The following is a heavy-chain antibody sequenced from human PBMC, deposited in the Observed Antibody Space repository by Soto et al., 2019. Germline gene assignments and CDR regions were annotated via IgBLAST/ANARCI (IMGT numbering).Heavy chain of an antibody. V-gene: IGHV4-34*01. J-gene: IGHJ5*02. Sequence: PSETLSLTCAVYGGSFSGYYWSWIRQPPGKGLEWIGEINHSGSTNYNPSLKRRVTISVDTSKNQFSLKLSSVTAADTAVYYCARGGITIFGVVPPNWFDPWGQGTLVTVSS. D-gene: IGHD3-3*01. CDR1: GGSFSGYY. CDR2: INHSGST. CDR3: ARGGITIFGVVPPNWFDP.